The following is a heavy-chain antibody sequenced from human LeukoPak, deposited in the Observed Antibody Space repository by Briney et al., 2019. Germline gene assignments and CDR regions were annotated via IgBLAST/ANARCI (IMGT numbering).Heavy chain of an antibody. CDR2: IYTSGTT. CDR1: GGSLNSATK. CDR3: ARELAITFGGVIVMSGAFDI. Sequence: SETLSLTCTVSGGSLNSATKWSWVRQSAGKGLEWIGRIYTSGTTNYNPSLRSRVCMSVDTSKNQFSLKLSSVTAADTAVYYCARELAITFGGVIVMSGAFDIWGQGTMVTVSS. D-gene: IGHD3-16*02. J-gene: IGHJ3*02. V-gene: IGHV4-4*07.